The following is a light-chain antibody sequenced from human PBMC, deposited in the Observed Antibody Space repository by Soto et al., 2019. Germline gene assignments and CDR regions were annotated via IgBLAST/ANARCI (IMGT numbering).Light chain of an antibody. J-gene: IGLJ1*01. CDR3: CTYAGSDTCV. Sequence: QSALTQPPSVSGSPGQSVTISCTGTSSDVGGYYYVSWYQHHQGKAPKLMIYDVSKRRSGVSDRLSGSNSGNKASLTISGVHAAEEADYYCCTYAGSDTCVFGTGTKLTVL. CDR2: DVS. CDR1: SSDVGGYYY. V-gene: IGLV2-11*01.